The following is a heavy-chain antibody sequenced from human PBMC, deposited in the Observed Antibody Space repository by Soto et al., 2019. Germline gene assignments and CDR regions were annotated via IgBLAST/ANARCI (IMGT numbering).Heavy chain of an antibody. Sequence: ASVKVSCKASGGTFSSYAISWVRQAPGQGLEWMGGIIPIFGTANYAQKFQGRVTITADESTSTAYMERSSLRSEDTAVYYSARGPELLSGSFDPCGQGTLVTVSS. CDR2: IIPIFGTA. J-gene: IGHJ5*02. V-gene: IGHV1-69*13. CDR1: GGTFSSYA. CDR3: ARGPELLSGSFDP. D-gene: IGHD1-26*01.